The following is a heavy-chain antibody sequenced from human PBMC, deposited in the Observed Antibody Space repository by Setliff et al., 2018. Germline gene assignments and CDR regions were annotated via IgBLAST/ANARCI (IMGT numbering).Heavy chain of an antibody. D-gene: IGHD5-12*01. Sequence: ASVKVSCKTSGYNCITTGISWVRQAPGQGPEWMGCISPYNGNTNYAQKFQDRVTMTTDTSTATVYMELKNLRSDDTAVYYCARSSGPRVVLAADFDYWGQGTLVTVSS. V-gene: IGHV1-18*01. CDR3: ARSSGPRVVLAADFDY. CDR1: GYNCITTG. J-gene: IGHJ4*02. CDR2: ISPYNGNT.